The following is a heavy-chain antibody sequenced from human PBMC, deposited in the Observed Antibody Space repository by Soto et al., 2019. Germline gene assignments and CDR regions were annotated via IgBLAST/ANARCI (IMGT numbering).Heavy chain of an antibody. CDR3: ARDIGFGSHYYYGMDV. Sequence: SQTLSLTCAISWVRFSDNILGWNCIRQSPSRGLEWLARTYFRSKWYNDFAVSVKSRITINPDTSKNQFSLQLNSVTPEDTAVYYCARDIGFGSHYYYGMDVWGQGTTVTVSS. CDR1: WVRFSDNILG. CDR2: TYFRSKWYN. J-gene: IGHJ6*02. V-gene: IGHV6-1*01. D-gene: IGHD3-16*01.